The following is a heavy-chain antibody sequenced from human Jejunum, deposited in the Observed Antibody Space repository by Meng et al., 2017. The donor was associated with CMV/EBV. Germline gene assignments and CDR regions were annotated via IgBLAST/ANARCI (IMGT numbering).Heavy chain of an antibody. D-gene: IGHD2-2*01. CDR2: INPISGGT. CDR3: AREPTYCNSASCYQDY. J-gene: IGHJ4*02. V-gene: IGHV1-2*02. Sequence: QVPLVQSVAEDKKPEASVKVSCKASGYAFTGYDMHWVRQAPGQGLECMGWINPISGGTSYAQRFPCRVTMTRDTSSSTAYMELSWLKSDDTAVYYCAREPTYCNSASCYQDYWGQGTLVTVSS. CDR1: GYAFTGYD.